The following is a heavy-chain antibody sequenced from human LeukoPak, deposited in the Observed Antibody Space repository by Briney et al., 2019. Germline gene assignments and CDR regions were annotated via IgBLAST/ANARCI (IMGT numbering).Heavy chain of an antibody. J-gene: IGHJ4*02. CDR2: ISYDGSNK. CDR1: GFTFSSYA. CDR3: ARGGCSGGSCYWYFDY. V-gene: IGHV3-30*04. D-gene: IGHD2-15*01. Sequence: GGSLRLSCAASGFTFSSYAMHWVRQAPGKGLEWVAVISYDGSNKYYADSVKGRFTISRDNSKNTLYLQMNSLRAEDTAVYYCARGGCSGGSCYWYFDYWGQGTLVTVSS.